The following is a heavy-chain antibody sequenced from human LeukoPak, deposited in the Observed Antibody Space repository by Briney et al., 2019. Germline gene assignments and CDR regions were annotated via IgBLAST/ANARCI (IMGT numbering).Heavy chain of an antibody. V-gene: IGHV3-74*01. D-gene: IGHD3-10*01. CDR1: GFTFSSYW. CDR2: INSDGSST. J-gene: IGHJ3*02. Sequence: PGGSLRLSCAASGFTFSSYWMHWVRQVPGKGLEWVSRINSDGSSTSYADSVKGRFTIAGDNANNTLYVQMNSLRAEDTAVYYCSTGSGHAFDIWGRGTMVTVSS. CDR3: STGSGHAFDI.